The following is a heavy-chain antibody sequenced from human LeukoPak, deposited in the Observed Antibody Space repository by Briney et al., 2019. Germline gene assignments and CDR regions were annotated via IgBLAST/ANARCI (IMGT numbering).Heavy chain of an antibody. V-gene: IGHV3-23*01. CDR2: ISGSGGST. CDR3: AKAKAAAGTKHSGYFDY. D-gene: IGHD6-13*01. CDR1: GFTFSSYA. Sequence: GGSLRLSCAASGFTFSSYAMSWVRQAPGKGLEWVSAISGSGGSTYYADSVKGRFTISRDNSKNTLYLQMNSLRAEDTAVYYCAKAKAAAGTKHSGYFDYWGQGTLVTVSS. J-gene: IGHJ4*02.